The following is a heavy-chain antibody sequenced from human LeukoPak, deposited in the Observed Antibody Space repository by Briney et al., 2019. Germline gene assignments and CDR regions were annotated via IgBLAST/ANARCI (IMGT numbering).Heavy chain of an antibody. CDR1: GFAFSSYS. Sequence: PGRSLRLSGAASGFAFSSYSMNWVRQAPGKGLEWVSSISSSSSYIYYADSVKGRFTISRDNAKNSLYLQMNSLRAEDTAVYYCARVALWFGEFDAFDIWGQGTMVTVSS. J-gene: IGHJ3*02. CDR3: ARVALWFGEFDAFDI. V-gene: IGHV3-21*01. D-gene: IGHD3-10*01. CDR2: ISSSSSYI.